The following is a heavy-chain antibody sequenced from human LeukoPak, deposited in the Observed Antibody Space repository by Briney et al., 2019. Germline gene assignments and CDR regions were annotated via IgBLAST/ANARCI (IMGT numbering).Heavy chain of an antibody. D-gene: IGHD1-7*01. CDR2: FDPEDGET. V-gene: IGHV1-24*01. CDR3: ATFLGRRLELLPDY. CDR1: GYTLTELS. J-gene: IGHJ4*02. Sequence: ASVKVSCKVSGYTLTELSMHWVRQAPGKGLEWMGGFDPEDGETIYAQKFQGRVTTTEDTSTDTAYMELSSLRSEDTAVYYCATFLGRRLELLPDYWGQGTLVTVSS.